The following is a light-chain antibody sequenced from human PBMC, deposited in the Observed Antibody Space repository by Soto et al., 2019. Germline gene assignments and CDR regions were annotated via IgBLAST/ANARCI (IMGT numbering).Light chain of an antibody. CDR3: QQYNSYSGT. J-gene: IGKJ1*01. CDR1: QSISSW. CDR2: DAS. Sequence: DIQMTQSPSTLSASVGDRVTITCRASQSISSWLAWYQQKPGKAPKLLIYDASSLESGVPSRFRRSGSGTEFTLTISSLQPDDFATYYCQQYNSYSGTFGQGTKVEIK. V-gene: IGKV1-5*01.